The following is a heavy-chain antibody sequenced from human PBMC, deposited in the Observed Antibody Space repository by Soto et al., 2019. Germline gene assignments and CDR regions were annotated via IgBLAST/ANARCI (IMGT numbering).Heavy chain of an antibody. D-gene: IGHD2-15*01. CDR3: ARGIAPSGFDY. CDR1: GGSISSYY. CDR2: IYYSGST. J-gene: IGHJ4*02. Sequence: TSETLSLTCTVSGGSISSYYWSWIRQPPGKGLEWIGYIYYSGSTYYNPSLKSRVTISVDRSKNQFSLKLSSVTAADTAVYYCARGIAPSGFDYWGQGTLVTVSS. V-gene: IGHV4-59*12.